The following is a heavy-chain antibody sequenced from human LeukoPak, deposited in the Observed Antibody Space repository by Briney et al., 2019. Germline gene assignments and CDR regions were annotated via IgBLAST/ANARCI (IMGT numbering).Heavy chain of an antibody. V-gene: IGHV3-30*18. CDR2: ISYDGSNK. CDR1: GFTFSSYG. Sequence: PGRSLRLSCAASGFTFSSYGMHWVRQAPGKGLEWVAVISYDGSNKYYADSVKGRFTIFRDNSKNTLHLQMNSLRPEDTAVYYCAKDRFGEYHPFDYWGQGTRVTVSS. J-gene: IGHJ4*02. CDR3: AKDRFGEYHPFDY. D-gene: IGHD3-10*01.